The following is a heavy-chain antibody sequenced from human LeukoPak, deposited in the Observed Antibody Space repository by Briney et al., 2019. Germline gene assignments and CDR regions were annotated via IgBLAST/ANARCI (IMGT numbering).Heavy chain of an antibody. CDR3: ARGVVPDFDY. Sequence: ASVKVSCKASGGTFSSYAISWVRQAPGQGLEWMGWMNPNSGNTGYAQKFQGRVTMTRNTSISTAYMELSSLRSEDTAVYYCARGVVPDFDYWGQGTLVTVSS. V-gene: IGHV1-8*02. D-gene: IGHD3-10*01. CDR1: GGTFSSYA. J-gene: IGHJ4*02. CDR2: MNPNSGNT.